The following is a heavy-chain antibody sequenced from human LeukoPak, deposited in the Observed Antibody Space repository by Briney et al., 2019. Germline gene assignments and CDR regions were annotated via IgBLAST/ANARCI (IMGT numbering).Heavy chain of an antibody. CDR1: GYTFMRYA. J-gene: IGHJ4*02. Sequence: ASVKVSCKASGYTFMRYAMNWVRQAPGQGLEWMGWINTNTGNPTYAQGFRGRLVFSLDTSVSTAYLQISGLKAEDTAVYYCARDCRTGYCSGKEGNNYFDYWGQGTLVTVSS. V-gene: IGHV7-4-1*02. CDR2: INTNTGNP. CDR3: ARDCRTGYCSGKEGNNYFDY. D-gene: IGHD2-15*01.